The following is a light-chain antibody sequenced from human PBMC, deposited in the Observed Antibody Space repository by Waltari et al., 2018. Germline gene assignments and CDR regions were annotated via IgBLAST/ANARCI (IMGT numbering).Light chain of an antibody. CDR2: GAS. V-gene: IGKV3-15*01. CDR1: QCVSSN. J-gene: IGKJ1*01. CDR3: QQYNNWPPTWT. Sequence: EIGMTQSPATLSVSPVERATLSCRASQCVSSNLAWYQQKPGQAPRLLIYGASTRATGIPARFSGSGSGTEFTLTISSLQSEDFAVYYCQQYNNWPPTWTFGQGTKVEIK.